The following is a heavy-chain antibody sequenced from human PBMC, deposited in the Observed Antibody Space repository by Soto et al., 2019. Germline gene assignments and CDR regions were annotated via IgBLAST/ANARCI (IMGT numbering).Heavy chain of an antibody. J-gene: IGHJ4*02. CDR2: INPNSGGT. Sequence: QVQLVQSGAEVKKPGASVKVSCKASGYTFTGYYMHWVRQAPGQGPEWMGWINPNSGGTTYAQKFQGRVTVTRDTSISTAYMELSSLSSDDTSVYYCARGGSSSLDYWGQGILVTVSS. D-gene: IGHD6-6*01. V-gene: IGHV1-2*02. CDR1: GYTFTGYY. CDR3: ARGGSSSLDY.